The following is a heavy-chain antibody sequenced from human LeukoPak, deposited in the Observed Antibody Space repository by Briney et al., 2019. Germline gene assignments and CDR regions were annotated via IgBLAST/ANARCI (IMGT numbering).Heavy chain of an antibody. V-gene: IGHV4-59*08. Sequence: ASETLSLTCTVSGGSISSYYWSWIRQPPGKGLEWIGYIYYSGSTYYNPSLKSRVTISVDTSKNQFSLKLSSVTAADTAVYYCARRGTTVTRGYFDYWGQGTLVTVSS. D-gene: IGHD4-17*01. CDR2: IYYSGST. CDR1: GGSISSYY. J-gene: IGHJ4*02. CDR3: ARRGTTVTRGYFDY.